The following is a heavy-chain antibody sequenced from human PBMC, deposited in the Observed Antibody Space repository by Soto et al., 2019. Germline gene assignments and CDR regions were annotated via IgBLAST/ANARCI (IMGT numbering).Heavy chain of an antibody. CDR2: IVVGSGNT. J-gene: IGHJ4*02. CDR1: GFTFTSSA. D-gene: IGHD4-17*01. CDR3: AASSTVTRLNDY. V-gene: IGHV1-58*01. Sequence: ASVKVSCKASGFTFTSSAVQWVRQARGQRLEWIGWIVVGSGNTNYAQKFQERVTITRDMSTSTAYMELSSLRSEDTAVYYCAASSTVTRLNDYWGQGTTVTVSS.